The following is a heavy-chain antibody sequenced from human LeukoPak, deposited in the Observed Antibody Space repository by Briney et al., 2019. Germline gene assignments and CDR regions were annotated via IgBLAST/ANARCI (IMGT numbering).Heavy chain of an antibody. CDR2: IYTSGST. Sequence: SETLSLTCTVSGGSISSHYWSWIRQPAGKGLEWIGRIYTSGSTNYNPSLKSRVTMSVDTSKNQFSLKLSSVTAADTAVYYCARVAYCYGSGSYEDYYFDYWGQGTLVTVSS. V-gene: IGHV4-4*07. D-gene: IGHD3-10*01. CDR3: ARVAYCYGSGSYEDYYFDY. J-gene: IGHJ4*02. CDR1: GGSISSHY.